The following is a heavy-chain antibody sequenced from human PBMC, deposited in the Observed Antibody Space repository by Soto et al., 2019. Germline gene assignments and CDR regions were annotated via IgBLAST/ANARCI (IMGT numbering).Heavy chain of an antibody. J-gene: IGHJ4*02. Sequence: ASVKVSCKASGYTFTSYGISWVRQAPGQGLEWMGWISAYNGNTNYAQKLQGRVTMTTDTSTSTAYMELRSLRSDDTAVYYCARANTIFGVVTHYYFDYWGQGTLVTVSS. CDR1: GYTFTSYG. D-gene: IGHD3-3*01. V-gene: IGHV1-18*01. CDR2: ISAYNGNT. CDR3: ARANTIFGVVTHYYFDY.